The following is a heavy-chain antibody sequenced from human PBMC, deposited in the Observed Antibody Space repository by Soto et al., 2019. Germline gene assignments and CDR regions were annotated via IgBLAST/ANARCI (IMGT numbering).Heavy chain of an antibody. CDR2: INPIDGIT. D-gene: IGHD6-13*01. CDR1: GWGLSVDT. V-gene: IGHV1-69*04. J-gene: IGHJ4*02. Sequence: FLVKRAWKGAGWGLSVDTGGWGRQAPGQGLEWMGRINPIDGITNYAQKFQGRVTITEDTSTDTAYMELSSLRSEDTAVYYCATESPAAGPGTLDYWGQGTLVTVSS. CDR3: ATESPAAGPGTLDY.